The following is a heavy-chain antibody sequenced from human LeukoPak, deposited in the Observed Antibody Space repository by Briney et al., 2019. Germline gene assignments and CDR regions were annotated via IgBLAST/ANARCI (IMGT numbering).Heavy chain of an antibody. D-gene: IGHD3-22*01. Sequence: MSGESLKISCKGSGYSFTSYWIGWVRQMPGKGLEWVGNIQPGNPEIRYSPSFQGQVTLSADKSISTAYLQWSSLKASDTAMYYCARRHYYYDRSGFYYYFDTWGQGTQVTVTS. J-gene: IGHJ4*02. CDR3: ARRHYYYDRSGFYYYFDT. CDR2: IQPGNPEI. CDR1: GYSFTSYW. V-gene: IGHV5-51*01.